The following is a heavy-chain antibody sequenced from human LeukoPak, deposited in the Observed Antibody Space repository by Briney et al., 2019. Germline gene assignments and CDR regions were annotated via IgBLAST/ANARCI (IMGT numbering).Heavy chain of an antibody. CDR1: GFTFSSSTFGSYT. CDR2: ISSTGTYI. D-gene: IGHD1-26*01. V-gene: IGHV3-21*01. J-gene: IGHJ4*02. CDR3: ARGTRHGWELVV. Sequence: PGESLRLSCATSGFTFSSSTFGSYTMNWVRQAPGKGLEWVSSISSTGTYIYYTDSVKGRFTISRDIANSLLYLQMNSLRADDTAVYYCARGTRHGWELVVWGQGTLVTVSS.